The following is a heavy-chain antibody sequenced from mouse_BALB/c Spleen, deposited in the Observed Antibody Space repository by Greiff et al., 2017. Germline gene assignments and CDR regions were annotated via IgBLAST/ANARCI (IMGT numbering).Heavy chain of an antibody. CDR1: GYTFTSYW. CDR2: IYPGDGDT. V-gene: IGHV1-87*01. Sequence: QVQLQQSGAELARPGASVKLSCKASGYTFTSYWMQWVKQRPGQGLEWIGAIYPGDGDTRYTQKFKGKATLTADKSSSTAYMQLSSLASEDSAVYYCARSVRFFDYWGQGTTLTVSS. CDR3: ARSVRFFDY. J-gene: IGHJ2*01. D-gene: IGHD2-2*01.